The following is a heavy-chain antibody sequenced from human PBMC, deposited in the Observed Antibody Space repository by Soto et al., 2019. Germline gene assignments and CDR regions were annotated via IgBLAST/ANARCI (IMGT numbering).Heavy chain of an antibody. CDR2: ISSSSSYI. CDR1: GFTFSSYS. Sequence: GGSLRLSCAASGFTFSSYSMNWVRQAPGKGLEWVSSISSSSSYIYYADSVKGRFTISRDNAKNSLYLQMNSLRAEDTAVYYCAREMAAAVGPTVYFDYWGQGTLVTVSS. J-gene: IGHJ4*02. D-gene: IGHD6-13*01. V-gene: IGHV3-21*01. CDR3: AREMAAAVGPTVYFDY.